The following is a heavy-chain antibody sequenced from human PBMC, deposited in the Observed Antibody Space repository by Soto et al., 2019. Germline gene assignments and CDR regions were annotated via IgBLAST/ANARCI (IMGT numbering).Heavy chain of an antibody. Sequence: PSETLSLPCTVSGGSISSSSYYWGWIRQPPGKGLEWIGSIYYSGSTYYNPSLKSRVTISVDTSKNQFSLKLSSVTAADTAVYYCVSVTTFSYFDYWGQGTLVTVSS. D-gene: IGHD4-4*01. CDR2: IYYSGST. CDR1: GGSISSSSYY. V-gene: IGHV4-39*01. J-gene: IGHJ4*02. CDR3: VSVTTFSYFDY.